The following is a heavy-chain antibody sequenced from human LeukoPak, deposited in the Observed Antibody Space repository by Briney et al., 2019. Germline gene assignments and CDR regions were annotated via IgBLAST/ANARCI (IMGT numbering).Heavy chain of an antibody. CDR2: IIPVLGSV. CDR1: GGTFSSYG. V-gene: IGHV1-69*06. J-gene: IGHJ5*02. D-gene: IGHD3-3*01. Sequence: SVKVSCKASGGTFSSYGISWVRQAPGQGLEWMGGIIPVLGSVSYAQKFQGRVTINVDKSTNTVYMDLNSLASEDTAIYYCARDKSTIFGVTKGNWFDPWGQGTLATVSS. CDR3: ARDKSTIFGVTKGNWFDP.